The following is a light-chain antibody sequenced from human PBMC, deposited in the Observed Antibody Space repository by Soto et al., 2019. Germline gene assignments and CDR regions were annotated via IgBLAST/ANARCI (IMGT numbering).Light chain of an antibody. J-gene: IGKJ1*01. Sequence: EIVLTQSPGTLSLSPEERATLSCRASQSVSSSYLAWYQQKPGQAPRLLIYGASSRATGIPDRFSGRGSGTDFALTISRLEPEDFAVYYCQQYCSSPWTFGQGTKLEIK. CDR3: QQYCSSPWT. CDR2: GAS. CDR1: QSVSSSY. V-gene: IGKV3-20*01.